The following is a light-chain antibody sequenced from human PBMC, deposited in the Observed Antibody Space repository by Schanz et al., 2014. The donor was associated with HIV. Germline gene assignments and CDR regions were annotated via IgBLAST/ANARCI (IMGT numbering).Light chain of an antibody. J-gene: IGLJ3*02. CDR2: DNF. Sequence: QSLLTQPPSVSAAPGQRVTISCTGSNSNIGAGYAVHWYQQLPGTAPKLLISDNFNRPSGVPDRFSGSKSGTSESLDISGLRSEDEADYYCAAWDDSLSGWVFGGGTKLTVL. CDR1: NSNIGAGYA. V-gene: IGLV1-40*01. CDR3: AAWDDSLSGWV.